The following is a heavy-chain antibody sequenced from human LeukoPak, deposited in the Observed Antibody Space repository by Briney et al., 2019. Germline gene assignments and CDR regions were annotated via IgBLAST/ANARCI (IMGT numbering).Heavy chain of an antibody. Sequence: ASVKVSCKASGYTFTDYYIHWVRQAPGQGLEWMGWINPKSGGTKYAQKFQGRFTMTRDTSISTAYMELSRLRSDDTAVYYCARDPSQYYYTDVWGKGTTVIVSS. CDR1: GYTFTDYY. V-gene: IGHV1-2*02. CDR2: INPKSGGT. CDR3: ARDPSQYYYTDV. J-gene: IGHJ6*03. D-gene: IGHD6-6*01.